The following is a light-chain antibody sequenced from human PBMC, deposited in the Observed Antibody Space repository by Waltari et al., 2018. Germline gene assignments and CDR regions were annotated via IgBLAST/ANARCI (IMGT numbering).Light chain of an antibody. CDR3: SSYTSSTTLLV. CDR1: SSYFGTYQY. Sequence: QSALTQPASVSGSPGQSITISCIGTSSYFGTYQYVSWYHRHPGKVPKLLIYDVSHRPSGVSNRFSGSKSGNTASLTISGLQAEDGADYYCSSYTSSTTLLVFGTGTKVTVL. J-gene: IGLJ1*01. CDR2: DVS. V-gene: IGLV2-14*03.